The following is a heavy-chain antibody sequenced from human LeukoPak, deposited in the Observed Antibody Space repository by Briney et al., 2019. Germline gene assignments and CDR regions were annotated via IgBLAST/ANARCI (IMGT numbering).Heavy chain of an antibody. Sequence: ASVKVSCKASGYTITSYYMHWVRQAPGQGLEWMGIINPTGGSTSYAQKFQGRVTMTRDTSTSTVYVEVSSLRSEDTAVYYCASSGSGSYENWFDPWGQGTLVIVSS. J-gene: IGHJ5*02. CDR2: INPTGGST. CDR1: GYTITSYY. CDR3: ASSGSGSYENWFDP. V-gene: IGHV1-46*01. D-gene: IGHD1-26*01.